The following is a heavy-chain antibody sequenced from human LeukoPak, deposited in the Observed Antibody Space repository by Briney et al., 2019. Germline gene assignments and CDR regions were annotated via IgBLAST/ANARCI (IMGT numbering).Heavy chain of an antibody. CDR3: AKGRMITFGGVIGQFDY. Sequence: GGSQRLSCAVSGFTFSSYAMSWVRQAPGKGLEWVSAISGSGGSTYYADSVKGRFTISRDNSKNTLYLQMNSLRAEDTAVYYCAKGRMITFGGVIGQFDYWGQGTLVTVSS. CDR1: GFTFSSYA. D-gene: IGHD3-16*02. CDR2: ISGSGGST. V-gene: IGHV3-23*01. J-gene: IGHJ4*02.